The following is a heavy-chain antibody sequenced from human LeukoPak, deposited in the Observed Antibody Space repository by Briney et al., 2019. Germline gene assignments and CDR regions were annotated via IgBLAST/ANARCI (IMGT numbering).Heavy chain of an antibody. CDR2: IKQDGSEK. J-gene: IGHJ4*02. V-gene: IGHV3-7*01. CDR3: ARDSAGNDY. Sequence: GGSLRLSCGASGFTFSSYEMNWVRQAPGKGLEGGANIKQDGSEKYYVDSVKGRFTISRDNAKNSLYLQMNSLRAEDTAMYYCARDSAGNDYWGQGTLVTVSS. D-gene: IGHD6-13*01. CDR1: GFTFSSYE.